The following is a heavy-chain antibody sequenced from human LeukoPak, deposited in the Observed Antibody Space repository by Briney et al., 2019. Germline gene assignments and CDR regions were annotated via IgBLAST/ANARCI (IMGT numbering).Heavy chain of an antibody. V-gene: IGHV4-30-2*01. Sequence: TLSLTCAVSGGSISSGGYSWSWIRQPPGKGLEWIGYIYHSGSTYYNPSLKSRVTISVDRSKNQFSLKLSSVTAADTAVYYCARTVTRYYFDYWGQGTLVTVSS. CDR1: GGSISSGGYS. D-gene: IGHD4-17*01. J-gene: IGHJ4*02. CDR3: ARTVTRYYFDY. CDR2: IYHSGST.